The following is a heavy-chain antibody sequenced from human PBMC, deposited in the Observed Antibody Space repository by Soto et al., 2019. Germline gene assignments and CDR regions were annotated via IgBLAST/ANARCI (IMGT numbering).Heavy chain of an antibody. D-gene: IGHD5-12*01. Sequence: PGGSLRLSCTSFGFTFSSYSMNWVRQAPGKGLEWVSSISSSSAYIYYADSLKGRFTISRDNAKNSLYLQMNSLRAEDTAVYYCARDIVATAYFDSWGQGTLVTVSS. CDR3: ARDIVATAYFDS. CDR1: GFTFSSYS. V-gene: IGHV3-21*01. CDR2: ISSSSAYI. J-gene: IGHJ4*02.